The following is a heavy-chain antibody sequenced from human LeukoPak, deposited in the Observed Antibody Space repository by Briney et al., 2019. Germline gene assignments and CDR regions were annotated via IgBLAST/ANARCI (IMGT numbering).Heavy chain of an antibody. CDR2: IYYSGST. D-gene: IGHD3-9*01. CDR1: GGSISSYY. CDR3: AGEYYDILTGYYRIDY. J-gene: IGHJ4*02. V-gene: IGHV4-59*01. Sequence: SETLSLTCTVSGGSISSYYWSWIRQPPGKGLEWIGYIYYSGSTNYNTSLKSRVTISVDTSKNQFSLKLSSVTAADTAVYYCAGEYYDILTGYYRIDYWGQGTLVTVSS.